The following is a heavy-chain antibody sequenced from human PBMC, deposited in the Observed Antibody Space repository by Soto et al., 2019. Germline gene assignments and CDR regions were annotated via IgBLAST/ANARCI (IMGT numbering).Heavy chain of an antibody. CDR1: GGSIRNYG. D-gene: IGHD6-19*01. J-gene: IGHJ5*02. Sequence: SETLSLTCAEDGGSIRNYGWTWIRQSPGKGQEWIGEITHTGTTNYNPSLQSRVTMDADTFKNQFSLNLRSVTAADTAVYFCARGPRYTSGWFPLAAWGQGTPVTV. CDR3: ARGPRYTSGWFPLAA. CDR2: ITHTGTT. V-gene: IGHV4-34*01.